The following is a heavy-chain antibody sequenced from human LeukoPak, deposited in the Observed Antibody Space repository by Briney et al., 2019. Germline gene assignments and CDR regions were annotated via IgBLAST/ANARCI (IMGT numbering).Heavy chain of an antibody. D-gene: IGHD6-6*01. Sequence: PSETLSLTCTVSGGSISSYYWSWIRQPAGKGLEWIGRIYTSGSTNYNPSLKSRVTMSVDTSKNQFSLKLSSVTAADTAVYYCARAARPRGMDAFDIWGQGTMVTVPS. CDR1: GGSISSYY. V-gene: IGHV4-4*07. CDR2: IYTSGST. CDR3: ARAARPRGMDAFDI. J-gene: IGHJ3*02.